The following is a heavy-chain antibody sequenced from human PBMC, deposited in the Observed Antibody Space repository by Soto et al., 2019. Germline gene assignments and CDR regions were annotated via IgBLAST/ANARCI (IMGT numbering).Heavy chain of an antibody. CDR1: GFTFTNYG. Sequence: GGSLRLSCAASGFTFTNYGMRWVRQAPGKGLEWVAVISNDGSEKYYADSVKGRFTISRDDSKNTLYLQMNSLKAEDTAVYYCAKDRPIAALDYWGQGTLVTVSS. CDR3: AKDRPIAALDY. D-gene: IGHD6-6*01. CDR2: ISNDGSEK. V-gene: IGHV3-30*18. J-gene: IGHJ4*02.